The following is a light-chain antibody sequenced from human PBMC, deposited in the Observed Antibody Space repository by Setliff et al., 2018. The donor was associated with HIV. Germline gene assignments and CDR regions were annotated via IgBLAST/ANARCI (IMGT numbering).Light chain of an antibody. J-gene: IGLJ3*02. CDR3: CSYVHTSTL. V-gene: IGLV2-23*02. Sequence: QSALAQPASVSGSPGQSITISCTGTSSDVGSYNLVSWYQQHPGKAPKVMIYEVSKRPSGVSNRFSGSKSGNTASLTISGLRAEDEADYYCCSYVHTSTLFGGGTK. CDR1: SSDVGSYNL. CDR2: EVS.